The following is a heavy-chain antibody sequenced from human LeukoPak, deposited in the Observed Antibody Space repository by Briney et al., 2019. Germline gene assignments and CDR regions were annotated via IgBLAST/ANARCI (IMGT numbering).Heavy chain of an antibody. Sequence: ASVKVSCKASGGTFSSYAISWVRQAPGQGLEWMGGIIPIFGTANYAQKFQGRVTITAGKSTSTAYMELSSLRSEDTAVYYCASDRVRSYYFDYWGQGTLVTVSS. CDR1: GGTFSSYA. J-gene: IGHJ4*02. V-gene: IGHV1-69*06. CDR3: ASDRVRSYYFDY. CDR2: IIPIFGTA. D-gene: IGHD3-10*01.